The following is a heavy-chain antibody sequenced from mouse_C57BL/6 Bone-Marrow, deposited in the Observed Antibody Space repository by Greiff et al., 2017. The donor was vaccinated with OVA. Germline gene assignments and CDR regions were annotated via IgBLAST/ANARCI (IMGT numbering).Heavy chain of an antibody. V-gene: IGHV1-54*01. J-gene: IGHJ2*01. D-gene: IGHD1-1*01. CDR3: ARSYITTVVHDY. Sequence: VQLQQSGAELVRPGTSVKVSCKASGYAFTNYLIEWVKQRPGQGLEWIGVINPGSGGTNYNEKFKGKATPTADKSSSTAYMQLSSLTSEDSAVYFCARSYITTVVHDYWGQGTTLTVSS. CDR2: INPGSGGT. CDR1: GYAFTNYL.